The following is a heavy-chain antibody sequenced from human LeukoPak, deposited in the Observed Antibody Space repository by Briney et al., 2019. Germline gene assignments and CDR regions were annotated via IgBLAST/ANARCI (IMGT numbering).Heavy chain of an antibody. CDR2: MYYSGST. CDR1: GASISSSGNY. V-gene: IGHV4-31*03. Sequence: SQTLSLTCSVSGASISSSGNYWSWIRQHPGKGLEWIGNMYYSGSTYYNPSLKSRVTISVDTSKNQFSLKLNSVTAADTAMYYCARLFHPALSGNYPFDYWGQGTLVTVSS. J-gene: IGHJ4*02. CDR3: ARLFHPALSGNYPFDY. D-gene: IGHD1-26*01.